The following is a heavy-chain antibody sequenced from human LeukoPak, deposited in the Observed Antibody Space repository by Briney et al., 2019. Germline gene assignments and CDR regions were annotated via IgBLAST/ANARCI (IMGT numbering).Heavy chain of an antibody. CDR1: GFTFSSYA. Sequence: PGGSLRLSCAASGFTFSSYAMSWVRQAPGQGLEWVSTISGGGGRTYYAGSVKGRITISRDNSKNTLSLQMNTLRAEDTAVYYCNYYGSGTPLYFDNSGQGTLGTLSS. V-gene: IGHV3-23*01. CDR3: NYYGSGTPLYFDN. J-gene: IGHJ4*02. D-gene: IGHD3-10*01. CDR2: ISGGGGRT.